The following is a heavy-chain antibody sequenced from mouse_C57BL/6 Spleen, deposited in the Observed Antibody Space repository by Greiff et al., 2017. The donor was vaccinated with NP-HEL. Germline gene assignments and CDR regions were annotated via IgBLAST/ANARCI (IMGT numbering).Heavy chain of an antibody. V-gene: IGHV1-15*01. D-gene: IGHD2-2*01. CDR2: IDPETGGT. CDR3: TRYGYDGDY. CDR1: GYTFTDYE. Sequence: QVQLKESGAELVRPGASVTLSCKASGYTFTDYEMHWVKQTPVHGLEWIGAIDPETGGTAYNQKFKGKAILTADKSSSTAYMELRSLTSEDSAVYYCTRYGYDGDYWGQGTSVTVSS. J-gene: IGHJ4*01.